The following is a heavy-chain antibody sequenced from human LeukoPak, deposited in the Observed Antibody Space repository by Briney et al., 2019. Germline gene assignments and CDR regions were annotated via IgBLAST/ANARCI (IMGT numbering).Heavy chain of an antibody. Sequence: PGGSLRLSCAASGFTFSSYAMSWVRQAPGKGLEWVSAISGSGGSTYYADSVKGRFTISRDNSKNTLYLQMNSLRAEDTAVYYCAKAYDSSGYYYLSYYYYYYMDVWGKGTTVTISS. V-gene: IGHV3-23*01. CDR1: GFTFSSYA. D-gene: IGHD3-22*01. CDR3: AKAYDSSGYYYLSYYYYYYMDV. J-gene: IGHJ6*03. CDR2: ISGSGGST.